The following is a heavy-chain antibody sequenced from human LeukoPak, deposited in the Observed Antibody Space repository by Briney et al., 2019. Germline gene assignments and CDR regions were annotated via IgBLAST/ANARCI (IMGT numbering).Heavy chain of an antibody. Sequence: GGSLRLSCAASGFVFDDYGMSWVRQAPGKGLEWVSAINWDGSTTSYADSVKGRFTISRDKAKKSLYLQMNSLRAEDTALYYCARDREGQLLWFGELGYWGQGTLVTVSS. J-gene: IGHJ4*02. CDR2: INWDGSTT. V-gene: IGHV3-20*04. CDR1: GFVFDDYG. CDR3: ARDREGQLLWFGELGY. D-gene: IGHD3-10*01.